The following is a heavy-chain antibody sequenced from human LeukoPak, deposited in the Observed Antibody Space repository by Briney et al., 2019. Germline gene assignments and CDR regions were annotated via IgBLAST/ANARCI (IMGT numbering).Heavy chain of an antibody. Sequence: PSETLSLTSTVSGGSISSSSYYWGWIRPPPGTGLEWIGSIYYSGSTYYNSSLKSRVTISVDTSKNQFSLKVSSVTAADTAVYYCARHRPPRYNWNFDYWGQGNLVTVSS. CDR2: IYYSGST. V-gene: IGHV4-39*01. J-gene: IGHJ4*02. CDR1: GGSISSSSYY. D-gene: IGHD1-20*01. CDR3: ARHRPPRYNWNFDY.